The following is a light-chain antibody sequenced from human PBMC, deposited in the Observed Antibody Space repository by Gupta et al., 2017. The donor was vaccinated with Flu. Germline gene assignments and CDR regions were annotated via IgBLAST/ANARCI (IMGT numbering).Light chain of an antibody. CDR1: QNVYNK. CDR2: GAS. V-gene: IGKV3-15*01. CDR3: QQDHIWPPGT. J-gene: IGKJ1*01. Sequence: ETVMTQSPATLSVSPGERATLSCRASQNVYNKLAWYQHKPGQAPRLLVYGASTRATGIPARFSGSGYGTEFTLTISSRQSEDFAVYYCQQDHIWPPGTFGQGTKVEVK.